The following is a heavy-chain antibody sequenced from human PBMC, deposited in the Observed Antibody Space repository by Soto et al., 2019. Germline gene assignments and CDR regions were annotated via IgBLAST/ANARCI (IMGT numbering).Heavy chain of an antibody. CDR3: AKHGGYDSSGYYDYYYGMDV. D-gene: IGHD3-22*01. CDR1: GFTFSSYA. V-gene: IGHV3-23*01. CDR2: ISGSGGST. J-gene: IGHJ6*02. Sequence: EVQLLESGGGLVQPGGSLRLSCAASGFTFSSYAMSWVRQAPGKGLEWVSAISGSGGSTYYADSVKGRFTISRDNSKNSLYRQMNSLRAEDTAVYYCAKHGGYDSSGYYDYYYGMDVWGQGTTVTVSS.